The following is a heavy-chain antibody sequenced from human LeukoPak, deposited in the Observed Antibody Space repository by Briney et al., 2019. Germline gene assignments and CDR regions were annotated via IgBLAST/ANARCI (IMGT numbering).Heavy chain of an antibody. J-gene: IGHJ5*02. D-gene: IGHD2-2*01. Sequence: GASVKVSCKASGYTFTGYYMHWVRQAPGQGLERMGWINPNSGGTNYAQKFQGRVTMTRDTSISTAYMELSRLRSDDTAVYYCARPYCSSTSCSWFDPWGQGTLVTVSS. CDR3: ARPYCSSTSCSWFDP. CDR1: GYTFTGYY. CDR2: INPNSGGT. V-gene: IGHV1-2*02.